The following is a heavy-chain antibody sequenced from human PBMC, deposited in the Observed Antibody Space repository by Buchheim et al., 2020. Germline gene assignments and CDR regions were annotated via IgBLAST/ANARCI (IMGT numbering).Heavy chain of an antibody. V-gene: IGHV3-73*01. J-gene: IGHJ6*02. CDR1: GFAFSGST. D-gene: IGHD2-15*01. CDR3: SGHRDCSGPNCFSYYYYYYAKDV. Sequence: EVQLVESGGGLVQPGGSLKLSCAASGFAFSGSTLYWVRQASGKGLEWIGLIRSKSNSYATAYGAAVKGRFTISRDDSKSKAYLQILSLKTDDTAVYYCSGHRDCSGPNCFSYYYYYYAKDVWGQGTT. CDR2: IRSKSNSYAT.